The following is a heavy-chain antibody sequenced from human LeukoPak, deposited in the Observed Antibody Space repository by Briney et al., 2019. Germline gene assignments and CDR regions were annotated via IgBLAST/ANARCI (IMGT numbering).Heavy chain of an antibody. CDR1: GFTFSGSS. CDR2: IDSTSAYK. V-gene: IGHV3-21*01. Sequence: GGSLRLSCAASGFTFSGSSMNWVRQAPGKGLEWVSYIDSTSAYKLYTGSVEGRFTISRDNAKNSLYLQMNSLRAEDTAVYYCARDTSGSYSITYFDYWGHGALVTVSA. CDR3: ARDTSGSYSITYFDY. D-gene: IGHD3-10*01. J-gene: IGHJ4*01.